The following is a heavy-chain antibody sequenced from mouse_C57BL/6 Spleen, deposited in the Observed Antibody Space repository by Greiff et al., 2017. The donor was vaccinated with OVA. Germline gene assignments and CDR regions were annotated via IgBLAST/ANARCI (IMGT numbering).Heavy chain of an antibody. CDR1: GYTFTDYY. Sequence: VQLQQSGPVLVKPGASVKMSCKASGYTFTDYYMNWVKQSHGKSLEWIGVINPYNGGTSYNQKFKGKATLTVDKSSSTAYMELNSLTSEDSAVYYGARSYDYDDDAMDDWGQGTSVTVSS. CDR2: INPYNGGT. J-gene: IGHJ4*01. D-gene: IGHD2-4*01. CDR3: ARSYDYDDDAMDD. V-gene: IGHV1-19*01.